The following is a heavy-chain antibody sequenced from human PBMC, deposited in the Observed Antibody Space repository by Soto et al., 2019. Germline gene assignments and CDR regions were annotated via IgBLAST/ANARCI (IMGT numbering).Heavy chain of an antibody. D-gene: IGHD3-3*01. CDR2: ISGSGGST. CDR3: AKDPRFLEWLSRGGAFDI. V-gene: IGHV3-23*01. Sequence: GGSLRLSCAASGFTFSRYAMSWVRQAPGKGLEWVSAISGSGGSTYYADSVKGRFTISRDNSKNTLYLQMNSLRAEDTAVYYCAKDPRFLEWLSRGGAFDIWGQGTMVTVS. J-gene: IGHJ3*02. CDR1: GFTFSRYA.